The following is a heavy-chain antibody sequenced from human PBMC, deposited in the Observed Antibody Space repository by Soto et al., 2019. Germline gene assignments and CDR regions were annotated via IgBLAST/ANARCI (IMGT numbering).Heavy chain of an antibody. CDR3: ATPWFGDGDY. J-gene: IGHJ4*02. D-gene: IGHD3-10*01. CDR1: GGSISSSSYY. V-gene: IGHV4-39*01. Sequence: QLQLQESGPGLVKPSETLSLTCTVSGGSISSSSYYWGWIRQPPGKGLEWIGSIYYSGSTYYNPSLKSRVTIAVDTSENQFSLKLSSVTAADTAVYYCATPWFGDGDYWGQGALVTVSS. CDR2: IYYSGST.